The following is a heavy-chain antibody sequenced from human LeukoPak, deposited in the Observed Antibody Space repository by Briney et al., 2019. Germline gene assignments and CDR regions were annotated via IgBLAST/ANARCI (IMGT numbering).Heavy chain of an antibody. CDR2: ISGSGSTI. V-gene: IGHV3-48*04. J-gene: IGHJ4*02. CDR3: ARAHIAALDY. D-gene: IGHD6-13*01. Sequence: PGGSLRLSCAASGFTFSSYSMNWVRQAPGKGLEWLSYISGSGSTIYFADSVQGRFTISRDNAKNSLYLQMNSLRAEDTAVYYCARAHIAALDYWGQGTLVTVSS. CDR1: GFTFSSYS.